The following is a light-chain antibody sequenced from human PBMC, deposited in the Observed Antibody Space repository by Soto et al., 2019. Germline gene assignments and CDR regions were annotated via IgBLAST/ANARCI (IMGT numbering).Light chain of an antibody. J-gene: IGLJ1*01. V-gene: IGLV2-8*01. CDR3: SSYAGNHIV. Sequence: SVLTQPPSASGSPGQAVTISCTGTRSDVGGYNYVSWYQQPPGKAPKLMIYDVSKRPSGVPDRFSGSKSGNTASLTVSGLQAEDEADYYCSSYAGNHIVFGTGTKVTVL. CDR1: RSDVGGYNY. CDR2: DVS.